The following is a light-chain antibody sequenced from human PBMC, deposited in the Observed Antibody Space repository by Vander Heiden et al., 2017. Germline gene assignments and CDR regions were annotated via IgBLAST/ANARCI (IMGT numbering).Light chain of an antibody. V-gene: IGLV2-11*01. CDR3: CSYTGRYSVI. Sequence: QSALTQPRSVSGSPGQSVPISCTGPCMDVGAYNYVSWYQHHPGKAPILVIDEVAGRPSGVPDRCSGSKSGNMAALTISGLQAEDEGDYYCCSYTGRYSVIVGGGTKLAVL. CDR1: CMDVGAYNY. CDR2: EVA. J-gene: IGLJ2*01.